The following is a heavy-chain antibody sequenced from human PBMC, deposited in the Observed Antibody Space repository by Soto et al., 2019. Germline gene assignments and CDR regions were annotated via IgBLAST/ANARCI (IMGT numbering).Heavy chain of an antibody. V-gene: IGHV3-73*02. CDR1: GFIFSGSA. Sequence: EVQLVESGGGLVQPGGSLKLSCTASGFIFSGSAIYWVRQASGKGLEWVGRIRSRANNYATSSAASVKGRFFFSRDDSKNTAYLQMNTLKTEDTAVYYCSRGQGAAIGDYYYHGMDVWGQGTTVTVSS. CDR3: SRGQGAAIGDYYYHGMDV. CDR2: IRSRANNYAT. J-gene: IGHJ6*02. D-gene: IGHD2-2*02.